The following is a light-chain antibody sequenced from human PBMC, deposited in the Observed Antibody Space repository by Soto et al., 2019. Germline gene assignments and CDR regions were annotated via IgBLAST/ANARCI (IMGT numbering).Light chain of an antibody. V-gene: IGKV3-20*01. J-gene: IGKJ1*01. CDR3: HQYATSPRT. CDR2: GAS. Sequence: IVFTQSPGTLSLSPGERATLSCRASQSVSNNYLAWYQQKPGQAPRLLIYGASNRATGIPDRFSGSGSGTDFTLTISRLAPEDFAVYYCHQYATSPRTFGQGTKVDIK. CDR1: QSVSNNY.